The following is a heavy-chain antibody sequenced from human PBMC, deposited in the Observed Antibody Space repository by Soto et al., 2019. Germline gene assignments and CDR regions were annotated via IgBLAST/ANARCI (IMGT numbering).Heavy chain of an antibody. J-gene: IGHJ5*02. V-gene: IGHV1-2*02. CDR1: GYTFTGYY. Sequence: SVEVSFKASGYTFTGYYMHWVRQAPGQGLEWMGWINPNSGGTNYAQKFQGRVTMTRDTSISTAYMELSRLRSDDTAVYYCARTSYCTNGVCYRPFDPWGQGTLVTVSS. CDR3: ARTSYCTNGVCYRPFDP. D-gene: IGHD2-8*01. CDR2: INPNSGGT.